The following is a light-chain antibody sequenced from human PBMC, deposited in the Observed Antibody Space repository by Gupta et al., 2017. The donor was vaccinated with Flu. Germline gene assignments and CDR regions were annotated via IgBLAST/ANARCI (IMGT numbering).Light chain of an antibody. V-gene: IGLV1-44*01. CDR2: NDN. CDR1: SSNIGRHT. Sequence: SVLIQPPSASGPPGQRVTIPCSGSSSNIGRHTVNWYQPLPGTAPKLLMHNDNQRPSGVPDRLSGSKSGTSASLAISGLQAEDEADYYCAAWDDSRNGVALGGGTKLTVL. CDR3: AAWDDSRNGVA. J-gene: IGLJ2*01.